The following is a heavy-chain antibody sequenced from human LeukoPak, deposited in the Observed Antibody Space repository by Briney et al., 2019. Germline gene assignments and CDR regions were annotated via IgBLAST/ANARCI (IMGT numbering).Heavy chain of an antibody. D-gene: IGHD5-24*01. CDR1: GFTFSSYA. J-gene: IGHJ4*02. V-gene: IGHV3-30-3*02. Sequence: GGSLRLSCAASGFTFSSYAMHWVRQAPGKGLEWVAVISYDGSNKYCADSVKGRFTISRDNSKNTLYLQMNSLRAEDTAVYYCAKPQWLSGDYFDYWGQGTLVTVSS. CDR3: AKPQWLSGDYFDY. CDR2: ISYDGSNK.